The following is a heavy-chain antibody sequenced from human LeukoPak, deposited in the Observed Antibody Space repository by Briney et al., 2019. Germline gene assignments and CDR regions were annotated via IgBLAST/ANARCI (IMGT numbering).Heavy chain of an antibody. V-gene: IGHV3-30*02. Sequence: PGGSLRLSCAASVFTFSSYGFHWVRQAPGKGLEWVAFIPSDGSDNYYANSVKGRFTISRDNSKNTLYLQMNSLRSEDTAVYYCAKGLCYYDDFRLGYWGQGTLVTVSS. CDR1: VFTFSSYG. CDR2: IPSDGSDN. D-gene: IGHD4-17*01. CDR3: AKGLCYYDDFRLGY. J-gene: IGHJ4*02.